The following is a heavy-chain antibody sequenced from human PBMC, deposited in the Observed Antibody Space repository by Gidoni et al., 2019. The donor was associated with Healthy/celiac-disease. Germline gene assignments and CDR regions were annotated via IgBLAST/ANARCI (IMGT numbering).Heavy chain of an antibody. CDR3: ARDGSGWYLWVLESKPNWFDP. Sequence: QVQLVQSGAEVKKPGASVKVSCKASGYTFTSYGISWVRQAPGQGLEWMGWISAYNGNTNYAQKLQGRVTMTTDTSTSTAYMELRSLRSDDTAVYYCARDGSGWYLWVLESKPNWFDPWGQGTLVTVSS. D-gene: IGHD6-19*01. J-gene: IGHJ5*02. V-gene: IGHV1-18*01. CDR2: ISAYNGNT. CDR1: GYTFTSYG.